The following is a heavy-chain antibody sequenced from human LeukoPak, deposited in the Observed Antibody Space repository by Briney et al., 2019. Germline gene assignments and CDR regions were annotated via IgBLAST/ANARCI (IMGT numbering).Heavy chain of an antibody. Sequence: SETLSLTCTVSGGSISSYYWSWIRQPPGKGLEWVGYIYYSGSTNYNPSLKSRVTISVDTSKNQFSLKLSSVTAADTAVYYCAGRPYDYVWGSYRIWGQGTLVTVSS. CDR2: IYYSGST. D-gene: IGHD3-16*02. V-gene: IGHV4-59*08. J-gene: IGHJ4*02. CDR1: GGSISSYY. CDR3: AGRPYDYVWGSYRI.